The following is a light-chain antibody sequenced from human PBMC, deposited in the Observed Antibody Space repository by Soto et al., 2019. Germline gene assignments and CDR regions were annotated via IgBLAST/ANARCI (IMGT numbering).Light chain of an antibody. V-gene: IGLV2-8*01. J-gene: IGLJ1*01. CDR2: EVT. CDR3: ATWDDSLNLLYV. Sequence: LTQPPSASGSPGQSVTISCTGASGDVGGYNYVSWYQQHPGKAPKLMIYEVTKRPSGVPDRFSGSKSGNTASLTVSGLQAEGEADYYCATWDDSLNLLYVFGTGTKVTVL. CDR1: SGDVGGYNY.